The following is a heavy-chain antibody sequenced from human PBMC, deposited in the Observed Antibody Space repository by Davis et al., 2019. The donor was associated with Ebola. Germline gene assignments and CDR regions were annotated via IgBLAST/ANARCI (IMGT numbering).Heavy chain of an antibody. CDR1: GYTFTSYW. CDR3: ARQGSVYQLLQRTFDT. V-gene: IGHV5-10-1*01. CDR2: IDPSDSYT. Sequence: GGSLRLSCQASGYTFTSYWINWVRQLPGKGLEWVGRIDPSDSYTNYSPSFQGHVTISADKATTTTYLQWSSLKASDTAMYYCARQGSVYQLLQRTFDTWGQGTMVTVSS. D-gene: IGHD2-2*01. J-gene: IGHJ3*02.